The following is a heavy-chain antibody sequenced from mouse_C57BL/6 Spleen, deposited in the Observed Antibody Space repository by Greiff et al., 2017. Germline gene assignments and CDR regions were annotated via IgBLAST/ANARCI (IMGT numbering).Heavy chain of an antibody. CDR2: ISSGGDYI. Sequence: DVKVVESGEGLVKPGGPLKLSCAASGFTFSSYAMSWVRQTSEKRLEWVAYISSGGDYIYYADTVKGRFTISRDTARNTLYLQMSRLKSKNTAMYYCTRDPYYAHYAMDYWGQGTSVTVSS. J-gene: IGHJ4*01. CDR1: GFTFSSYA. D-gene: IGHD2-10*01. V-gene: IGHV5-9-1*02. CDR3: TRDPYYAHYAMDY.